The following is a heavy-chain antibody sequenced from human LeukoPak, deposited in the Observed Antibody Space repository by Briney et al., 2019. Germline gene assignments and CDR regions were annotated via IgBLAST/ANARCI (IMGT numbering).Heavy chain of an antibody. V-gene: IGHV3-9*01. D-gene: IGHD5-18*01. Sequence: SLRLSCAASGFTFSSYWMNWVRQAPGKGLEWVSGISWNSGSIGYADSVKGRFTISRDNAKNSLYLQMNSLRAEDTALYYCAKIRGYSYGYVDYWGQGTLVTVSS. CDR1: GFTFSSYW. CDR2: ISWNSGSI. J-gene: IGHJ4*02. CDR3: AKIRGYSYGYVDY.